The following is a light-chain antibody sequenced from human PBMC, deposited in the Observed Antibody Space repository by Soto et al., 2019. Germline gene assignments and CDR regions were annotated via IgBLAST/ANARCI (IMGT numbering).Light chain of an antibody. CDR3: QTWGSGIVI. CDR1: SGHSNYA. CDR2: LNSDGSH. V-gene: IGLV4-69*01. Sequence: QSVLTQSPSASASLGASVKLTCTLSSGHSNYAIAWHQQQSEKGPRYLMKLNSDGSHSKGDGIPDRFSGSSSGAERYLTISSLQSEDEADYYCQTWGSGIVIFGGGTKLTGL. J-gene: IGLJ2*01.